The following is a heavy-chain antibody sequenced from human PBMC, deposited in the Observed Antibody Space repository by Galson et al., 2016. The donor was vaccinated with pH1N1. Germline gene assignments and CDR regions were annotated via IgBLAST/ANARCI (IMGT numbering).Heavy chain of an antibody. Sequence: SLRLSCAASGFTFSDYYMSWIRQAPGKGLEWLSYISSSGNTIYYADSVKGRFTISRDNARNSLYLQMNSLRAEDTALYYCAGYCSGGSCSGCYYYFDTWGQGTLVTVSS. V-gene: IGHV3-11*01. CDR2: ISSSGNTI. CDR3: AGYCSGGSCSGCYYYFDT. J-gene: IGHJ4*02. CDR1: GFTFSDYY. D-gene: IGHD2-15*01.